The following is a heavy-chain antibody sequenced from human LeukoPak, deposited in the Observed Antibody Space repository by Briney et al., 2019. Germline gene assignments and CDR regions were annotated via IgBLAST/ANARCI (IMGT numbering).Heavy chain of an antibody. V-gene: IGHV4-4*07. D-gene: IGHD2-2*01. Sequence: RPSETLSLTCTVSGASITSYHWSWIRQPAGKGLEWIGRMFYSGNTDYNPSLKSRLTMSIDTSKNQFSLKLSSVTAADTAVYFCARDQEHYSGTSCYPYWYDSWGQGTPVTVSS. CDR3: ARDQEHYSGTSCYPYWYDS. CDR2: MFYSGNT. CDR1: GASITSYH. J-gene: IGHJ5*01.